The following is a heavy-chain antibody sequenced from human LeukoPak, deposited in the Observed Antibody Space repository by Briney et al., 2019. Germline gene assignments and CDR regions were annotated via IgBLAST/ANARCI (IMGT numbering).Heavy chain of an antibody. CDR2: ISSSSSTI. J-gene: IGHJ4*02. CDR1: GFTFDDYA. D-gene: IGHD6-13*01. CDR3: AREGELAAAGTDY. V-gene: IGHV3-48*01. Sequence: PGRSLRLSCAASGFTFDDYAMHWVRQAPGKGLEWVSYISSSSSTIYYADSVKGRFTISRDNAKNSLYLQMNSLRAEDTAVYYCAREGELAAAGTDYWGQGTLVTVSS.